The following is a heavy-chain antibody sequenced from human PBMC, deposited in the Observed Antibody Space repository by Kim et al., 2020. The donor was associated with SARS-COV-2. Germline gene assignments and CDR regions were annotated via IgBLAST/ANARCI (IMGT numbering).Heavy chain of an antibody. J-gene: IGHJ6*02. Sequence: GGSLRLSCAASGFTFSSYAMHWVRQAPGKGLEWVAVISYDGSNKYYADSVKGRFTISRDNSKNTLYLQMNSLRAEDTAVYYCARDLRGYYRYYYYYGMDVWGQGTTVTVSS. D-gene: IGHD3-22*01. CDR2: ISYDGSNK. CDR1: GFTFSSYA. V-gene: IGHV3-30-3*01. CDR3: ARDLRGYYRYYYYYGMDV.